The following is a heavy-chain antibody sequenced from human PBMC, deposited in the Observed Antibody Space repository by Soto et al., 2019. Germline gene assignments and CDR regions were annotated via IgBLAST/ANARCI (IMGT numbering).Heavy chain of an antibody. CDR3: ARDRKLKDWFDP. CDR1: GGSISSYY. D-gene: IGHD6-6*01. J-gene: IGHJ5*02. V-gene: IGHV4-4*07. CDR2: IYYSGST. Sequence: ETLSLTCTVSGGSISSYYWSWIRQPAGKGLEWTGCIYYSGSTNYNPSLKSRVTMSVDTSKNQFSLKLSSVTAADTAVYYCARDRKLKDWFDPWGQGTLVTSPQ.